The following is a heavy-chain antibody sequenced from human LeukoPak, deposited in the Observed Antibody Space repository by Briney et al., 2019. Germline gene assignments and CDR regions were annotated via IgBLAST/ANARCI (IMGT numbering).Heavy chain of an antibody. CDR3: ARDSPHGDQRKNWFDP. CDR2: IIPILGIA. D-gene: IGHD4-17*01. J-gene: IGHJ5*02. V-gene: IGHV1-69*04. CDR1: GYTFTSYG. Sequence: GASVKVSCKASGYTFTSYGISWVRQAPGQGLEWMGRIIPILGIANYAQKFQDRVTITADKSTSTAYMELSSLRSEDTAVYYCARDSPHGDQRKNWFDPWGQGTLVTVSS.